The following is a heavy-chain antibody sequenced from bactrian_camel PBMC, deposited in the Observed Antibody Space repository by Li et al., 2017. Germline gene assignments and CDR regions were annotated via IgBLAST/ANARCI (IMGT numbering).Heavy chain of an antibody. CDR2: VDSDGRT. D-gene: IGHD6*01. CDR1: GHMYQSYC. J-gene: IGHJ6*01. V-gene: IGHV3S55*01. Sequence: VQLVESGGGSVEAGGSLRLTCVASGHMYQSYCMGWSRQAPGKEREEVGAVDSDGRTKYYDPVRGRFTISRDSAKNTLYLQMNSLKPEDTAMYYCASRCIWFSAGLAPSDFDFWGQGTQVTVS. CDR3: ASRCIWFSAGLAPSDFDF.